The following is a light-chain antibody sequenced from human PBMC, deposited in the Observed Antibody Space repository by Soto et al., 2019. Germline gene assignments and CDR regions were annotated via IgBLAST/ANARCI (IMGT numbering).Light chain of an antibody. Sequence: ERATLSCRASPSVSNYLAWYQQKPGQAPRLLIYGASTRATGIPARFSGSGSGTEFTLTISSLQSEDCAIYYCQQYHTWPITFGGGTKVDIK. J-gene: IGKJ4*01. CDR2: GAS. CDR1: PSVSNY. CDR3: QQYHTWPIT. V-gene: IGKV3-15*01.